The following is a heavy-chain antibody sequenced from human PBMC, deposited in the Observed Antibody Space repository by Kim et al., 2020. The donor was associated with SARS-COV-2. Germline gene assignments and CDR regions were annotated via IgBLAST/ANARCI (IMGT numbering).Heavy chain of an antibody. V-gene: IGHV2-5*01. J-gene: IGHJ6*02. Sequence: YSPSLKSRLTITKDTSNNQVVLTMTNMDPVDTATYYCAHTHHNYYYDGMDVWGQGTTVTVSS. CDR3: AHTHHNYYYDGMDV.